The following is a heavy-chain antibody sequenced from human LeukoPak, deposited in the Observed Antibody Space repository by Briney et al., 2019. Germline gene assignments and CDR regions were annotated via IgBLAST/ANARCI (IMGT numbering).Heavy chain of an antibody. CDR2: IWSDGTNK. D-gene: IGHD6-13*01. CDR3: ASSAGAFDN. V-gene: IGHV3-33*01. CDR1: GLTFSAYG. Sequence: GTSLRLSCAASGLTFSAYGMHWVRQAPGKGLEWVAVIWSDGTNKYYAESVRGRFTISRDNSKNTLYLQMNTLIIEDTAVYYCASSAGAFDNWGQGTMITVSS. J-gene: IGHJ3*02.